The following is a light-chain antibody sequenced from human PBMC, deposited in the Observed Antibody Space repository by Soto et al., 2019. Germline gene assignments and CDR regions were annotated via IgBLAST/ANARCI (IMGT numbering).Light chain of an antibody. V-gene: IGKV3-15*01. J-gene: IGKJ1*01. CDR2: GAS. Sequence: EIVMTQSPATLSVTPGERATLSCRASQSVSSNLAWYQQKPGQAPRLLIYGASTRATGIPARFSGSGSGTEFTLTISSLQSEDFAVYYCHQYNNWPPWTFGQGTKVKSN. CDR3: HQYNNWPPWT. CDR1: QSVSSN.